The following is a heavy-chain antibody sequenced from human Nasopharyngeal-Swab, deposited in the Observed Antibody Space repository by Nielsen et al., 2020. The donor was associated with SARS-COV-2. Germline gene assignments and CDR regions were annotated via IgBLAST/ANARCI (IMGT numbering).Heavy chain of an antibody. J-gene: IGHJ4*02. V-gene: IGHV3-30*03. CDR2: ISYDGSNK. CDR3: ARDYEPGAEYSSSWGFDY. D-gene: IGHD6-6*01. CDR1: GFTFSSYG. Sequence: GESLKISCAASGFTFSSYGIHWVRQAPGKGLEWVAVISYDGSNKYYADSVKGRFTISRDNSKNTLYLQMNSLRAEDTAVYYCARDYEPGAEYSSSWGFDYWGQGTLVTVSS.